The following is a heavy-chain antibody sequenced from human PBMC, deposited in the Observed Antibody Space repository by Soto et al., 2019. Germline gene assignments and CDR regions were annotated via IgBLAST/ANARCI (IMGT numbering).Heavy chain of an antibody. V-gene: IGHV1-2*02. Sequence: ASVKVSCKASGYTFSGYNMHWVRQAPGQGLEWMGWINPNSGGTNFARKFQGRVTMTRDTSIGTAYMELTNLTSDDTAAYFCARDLLWSAQKPIDFWGQGTLVTVSS. CDR3: ARDLLWSAQKPIDF. D-gene: IGHD2-21*01. CDR2: INPNSGGT. J-gene: IGHJ4*02. CDR1: GYTFSGYN.